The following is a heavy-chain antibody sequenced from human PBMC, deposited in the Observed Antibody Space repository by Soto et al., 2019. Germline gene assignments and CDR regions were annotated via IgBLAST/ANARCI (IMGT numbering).Heavy chain of an antibody. D-gene: IGHD2-8*01. CDR2: INHSGST. J-gene: IGHJ4*02. Sequence: SETLSLTCAVYGGSFSGYYWSWIRQPPGKGLEWIGEINHSGSTNYNPSLKSRATISVDTSRNQFSLKLSSVTAADTAVYYCARGKSMVWGQGTLVTVSS. CDR3: ARGKSMV. V-gene: IGHV4-34*01. CDR1: GGSFSGYY.